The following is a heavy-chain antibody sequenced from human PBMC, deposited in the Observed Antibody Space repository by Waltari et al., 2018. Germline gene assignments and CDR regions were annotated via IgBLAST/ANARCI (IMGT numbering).Heavy chain of an antibody. J-gene: IGHJ6*01. Sequence: QVQLVESGGGVVQPGRSLRLSCAASEFTFSSYAMHWVRQAPGKGPEWGAVISYNERNIYYVDSVKGRFTISRDNSKKRLYLQMNSLRAEDTAVYYCARDYCDRTYCHGMDVWGQGTTVTVSS. D-gene: IGHD3-22*01. CDR3: ARDYCDRTYCHGMDV. CDR2: ISYNERNI. V-gene: IGHV3-30*04. CDR1: EFTFSSYA.